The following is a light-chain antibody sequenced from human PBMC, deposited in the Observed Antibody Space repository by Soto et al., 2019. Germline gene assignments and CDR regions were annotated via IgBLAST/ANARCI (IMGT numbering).Light chain of an antibody. CDR2: DVS. CDR3: QQYHGYSRT. V-gene: IGKV1-5*01. CDR1: QSISDS. Sequence: DFQMTQSPSTLSASVGDRVTITCRASQSISDSLAWYQQKPGKAPDLLISDVSSLERGVASRFSGSGSGTEFTLTISSMQPDDFATYYCQQYHGYSRTFGQGTKVEI. J-gene: IGKJ1*01.